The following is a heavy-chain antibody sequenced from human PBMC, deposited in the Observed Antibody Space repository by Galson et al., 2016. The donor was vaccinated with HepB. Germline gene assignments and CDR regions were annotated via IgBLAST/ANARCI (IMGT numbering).Heavy chain of an antibody. V-gene: IGHV4-59*01. Sequence: SETLSLTCTVSGGSISSYYWSWIRQPPGKGMEWIGYIYYSGSTNYKPSIKSRVTMSVDTSKNQFSLKLSSVTAADTAVYYCARDYYGSGSSIWGQGTLVTVSS. J-gene: IGHJ4*02. CDR1: GGSISSYY. D-gene: IGHD3-10*01. CDR3: ARDYYGSGSSI. CDR2: IYYSGST.